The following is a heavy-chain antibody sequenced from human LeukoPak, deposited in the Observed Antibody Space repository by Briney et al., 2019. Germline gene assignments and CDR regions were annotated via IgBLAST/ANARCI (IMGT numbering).Heavy chain of an antibody. CDR3: ARNDRGRPADY. V-gene: IGHV4-39*01. Sequence: SATLSLTCNVSGGSISNSPYYWGWIRQPPGKGLEWIGSMHYSGTTYHNPSLRSRVTISVDTSKNQFSQRLISVTAADTAVYYCARNDRGRPADYWGQGTLVTVSS. CDR2: MHYSGTT. J-gene: IGHJ4*02. D-gene: IGHD1-26*01. CDR1: GGSISNSPYY.